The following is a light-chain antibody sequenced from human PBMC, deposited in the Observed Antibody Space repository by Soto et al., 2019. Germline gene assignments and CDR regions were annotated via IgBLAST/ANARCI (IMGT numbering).Light chain of an antibody. CDR2: GAS. J-gene: IGKJ2*01. CDR1: QSVNSN. V-gene: IGKV3-15*01. CDR3: QQYNNWPPYT. Sequence: EIVMTQSPATLSVSPGERDTLSCRASQSVNSNLAWYQQKPGQAPRLLIYGASTRATGIPARFSGSGSGTEFTLTISSLQSEDFAVYYCQQYNNWPPYTFGQGTKLEIK.